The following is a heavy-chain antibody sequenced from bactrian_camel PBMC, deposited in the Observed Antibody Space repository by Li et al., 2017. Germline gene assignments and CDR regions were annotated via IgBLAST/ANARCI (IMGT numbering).Heavy chain of an antibody. CDR3: AAETSFSGCSGSWLN. V-gene: IGHV3S6*01. Sequence: HVQLVESGGGSVQPGGSLRLSCVASVDTYSDYCMAWFRQRPGKEREGVAVIDDDGSRTYYADSVKGRFTNSQDSALTTVYLQMNSLKPEDTAMYYCAAETSFSGCSGSWLNWGQGTQVTVS. CDR1: VDTYSDYC. CDR2: IDDDGSRT. D-gene: IGHD2*01. J-gene: IGHJ4*01.